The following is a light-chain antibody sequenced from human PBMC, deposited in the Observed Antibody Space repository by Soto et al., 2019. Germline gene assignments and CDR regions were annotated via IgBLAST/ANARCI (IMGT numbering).Light chain of an antibody. J-gene: IGLJ1*01. V-gene: IGLV2-11*01. CDR3: CSFAGSYTYV. CDR2: DVS. Sequence: QSALTQPRSVSGSPGHSVAISCTGTNSDVGNYNYVSWYQQHPGKAPKLMIYDVSKRPSGVPDRFSGSKSGNTASLTISGLQAEDEADYYCCSFAGSYTYVFGTGTKVTVI. CDR1: NSDVGNYNY.